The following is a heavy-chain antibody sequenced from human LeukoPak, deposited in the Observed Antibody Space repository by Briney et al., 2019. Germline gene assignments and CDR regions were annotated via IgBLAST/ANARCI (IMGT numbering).Heavy chain of an antibody. CDR1: GSSFSSSY. Sequence: SETLSLTCTVSGSSFSSSYWSWIRQPAGKGLEWIGRIYASGSTNCNPSFKSRITMSVDTSKNHFSLNLSSVTAADTAVYYCARDWMDSSNWFRWYFDLWGRGTLVTVSS. CDR3: ARDWMDSSNWFRWYFDL. J-gene: IGHJ2*01. V-gene: IGHV4-4*07. D-gene: IGHD6-13*01. CDR2: IYASGST.